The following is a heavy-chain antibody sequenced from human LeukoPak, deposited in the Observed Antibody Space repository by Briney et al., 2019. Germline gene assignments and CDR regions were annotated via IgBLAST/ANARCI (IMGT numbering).Heavy chain of an antibody. CDR3: AKEGYCSGGSCVAAFDI. V-gene: IGHV3-23*01. CDR1: GFTFSSYA. Sequence: PGGSLRLSCAASGFTFSSYAMSWVRQAPGKGLEWVSAISGSCGSTYYADSVKGRFTISRDNSKNTLYLQMNSLRAEDTAVYYCAKEGYCSGGSCVAAFDIWGQGTMVTVSS. D-gene: IGHD2-15*01. CDR2: ISGSCGST. J-gene: IGHJ3*02.